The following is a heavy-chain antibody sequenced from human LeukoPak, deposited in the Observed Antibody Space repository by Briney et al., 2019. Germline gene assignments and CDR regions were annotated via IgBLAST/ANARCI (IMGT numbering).Heavy chain of an antibody. V-gene: IGHV3-74*01. CDR2: INSDGSSA. D-gene: IGHD5-12*01. CDR3: AREGGYDPFEY. J-gene: IGHJ4*02. Sequence: PGGSLRLSCAASGFTFSYYWMHWVRQAPGKGLVWVSRINSDGSSASYADSVKGRFTISRDNAKNTLYQQMNRLRAEESVVYYVAREGGYDPFEYWGQGTLVTVSS. CDR1: GFTFSYYW.